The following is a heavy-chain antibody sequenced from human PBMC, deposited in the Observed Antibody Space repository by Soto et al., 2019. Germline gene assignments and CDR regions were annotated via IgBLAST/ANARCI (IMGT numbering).Heavy chain of an antibody. CDR3: ARETTLNAYFDY. CDR2: IYYSGST. D-gene: IGHD4-4*01. J-gene: IGHJ4*02. V-gene: IGHV4-30-4*01. CDR1: GGSISSGDYY. Sequence: LSLTCTVSGGSISSGDYYWSWVRQPPGKGLEWIGYIYYSGSTYYNPSLKSRVTISVDTSKNQFSLKLTSVTAADTAVYYCARETTLNAYFDYWGRGTLVTVSS.